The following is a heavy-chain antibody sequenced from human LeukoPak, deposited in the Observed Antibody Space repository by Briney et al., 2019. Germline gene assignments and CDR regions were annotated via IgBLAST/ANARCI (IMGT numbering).Heavy chain of an antibody. D-gene: IGHD6-13*01. CDR3: ARQRGLSSSWYPLDY. J-gene: IGHJ4*02. CDR2: IYYSGST. CDR1: GGSISSYY. V-gene: IGHV4-59*01. Sequence: PSETLSLTCTVSGGSISSYYWSWIRQPPGEGLEWIGYIYYSGSTNYNPSLKSRVTISVDTSKNQFSLKLSSVTAADTAVYYCARQRGLSSSWYPLDYWGQGTLVTVSS.